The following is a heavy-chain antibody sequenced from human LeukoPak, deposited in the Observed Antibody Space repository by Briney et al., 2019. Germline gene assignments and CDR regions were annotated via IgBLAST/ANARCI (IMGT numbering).Heavy chain of an antibody. V-gene: IGHV4-39*07. D-gene: IGHD3-22*01. J-gene: IGHJ4*02. Sequence: SETLSLTCTVSGGSISSSSYYWGWIRQPPGKGLEWIGSIYHSGSTYYNPSLKSRVTISVDTSKNQFSLKLSSVTAADTAVYYCARPRGEDYYDSSGFDYWGQGTLVTVSS. CDR1: GGSISSSSYY. CDR3: ARPRGEDYYDSSGFDY. CDR2: IYHSGST.